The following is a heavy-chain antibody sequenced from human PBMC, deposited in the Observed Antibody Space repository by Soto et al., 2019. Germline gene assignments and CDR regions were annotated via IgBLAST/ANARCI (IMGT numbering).Heavy chain of an antibody. V-gene: IGHV1-18*04. D-gene: IGHD2-21*02. Sequence: ASVEVSCTASGYTFTSYGISWVRQAPGQGLEWMGWISAYNGNTNYAQTLQGRVTMTTDTSTSTAYMELRSLRSDDTAAYYWAREPLAPDPMVVTAWTYWGQGTLVTVSS. J-gene: IGHJ4*02. CDR3: AREPLAPDPMVVTAWTY. CDR2: ISAYNGNT. CDR1: GYTFTSYG.